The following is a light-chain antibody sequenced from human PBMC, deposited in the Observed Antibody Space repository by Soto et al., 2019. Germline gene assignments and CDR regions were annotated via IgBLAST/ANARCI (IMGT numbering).Light chain of an antibody. CDR3: SSYTSSSTPLYV. J-gene: IGLJ1*01. CDR2: EVS. Sequence: QSVLTQPPSASGSPGQSVTISCTGTSSDVGDYNYVSWYQQHPGKAPKLMIYEVSNRPSGVSNRFSGSKSGNTASLTISGLQAEDEADYYCSSYTSSSTPLYVFGTGTKVTVL. V-gene: IGLV2-14*01. CDR1: SSDVGDYNY.